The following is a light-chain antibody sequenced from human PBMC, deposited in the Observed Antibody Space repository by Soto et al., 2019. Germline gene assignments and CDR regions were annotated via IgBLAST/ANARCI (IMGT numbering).Light chain of an antibody. Sequence: EIVMTQSPATLSVSPGERATLSCRASQSVSSNLAWYQQKPGQAPRLLIYGASTRATGIPARFSGSGSETEFTLTISSLPSEDFAVYYCQQYNNWPLTFGGGTKVEIK. CDR1: QSVSSN. V-gene: IGKV3-15*01. CDR2: GAS. J-gene: IGKJ4*01. CDR3: QQYNNWPLT.